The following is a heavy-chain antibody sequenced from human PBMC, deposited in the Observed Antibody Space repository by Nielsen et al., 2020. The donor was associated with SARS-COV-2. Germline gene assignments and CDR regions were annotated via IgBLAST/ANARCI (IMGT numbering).Heavy chain of an antibody. CDR2: IYYSGST. Sequence: SETLSLTCTVSGGSISSSSYYWGWIRQPPGKGLEWIGSIYYSGSTYYNPSLKSRVTISVDTSKNQFSLKLSSVTAADTAVYYCARDDYGGNSGYYYYGMDVWGQGTTVTVSS. CDR1: GGSISSSSYY. J-gene: IGHJ6*02. CDR3: ARDDYGGNSGYYYYGMDV. D-gene: IGHD4-23*01. V-gene: IGHV4-39*02.